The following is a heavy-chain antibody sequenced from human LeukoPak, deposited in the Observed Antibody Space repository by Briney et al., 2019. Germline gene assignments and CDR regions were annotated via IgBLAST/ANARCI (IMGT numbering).Heavy chain of an antibody. CDR1: GFTFSSYA. V-gene: IGHV3-30-3*01. CDR2: ISYDGSNK. D-gene: IGHD2-21*01. Sequence: GGSLRLSCAASGFTFSSYAIHWVRQAPGKGLEWVAVISYDGSNKYYADSVKGRFTISRDNSKNTLYLQMNSLRAEGTAVYYCARDFVVATSHYYYGMDVWGQGTTVTVSS. CDR3: ARDFVVATSHYYYGMDV. J-gene: IGHJ6*02.